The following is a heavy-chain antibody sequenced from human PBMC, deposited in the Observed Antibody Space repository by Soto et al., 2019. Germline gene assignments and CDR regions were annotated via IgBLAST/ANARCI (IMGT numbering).Heavy chain of an antibody. CDR2: IKSKTDGGTT. CDR1: GFTFSNAW. D-gene: IGHD3-16*02. J-gene: IGHJ6*02. Sequence: GGSLRLSCAASGFTFSNAWMNWVRQAPGKGLEWVGRIKSKTDGGTTDYAAPVKGRFTISRDDSKNTLYLQMNSLKTEDTAVYYCTTDPHPPSDDYVWGSYRYTSYYYGMDVWGQGTTVTVSS. CDR3: TTDPHPPSDDYVWGSYRYTSYYYGMDV. V-gene: IGHV3-15*07.